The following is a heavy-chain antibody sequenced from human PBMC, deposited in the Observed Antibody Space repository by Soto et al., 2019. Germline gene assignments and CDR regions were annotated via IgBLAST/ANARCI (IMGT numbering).Heavy chain of an antibody. D-gene: IGHD2-15*01. CDR2: LYYSGST. J-gene: IGHJ3*02. Sequence: SETLSLTCTVSGASISSGGFYWSWIRQHPGKALEWIGFLYYSGSTYYNPSLRSRLTISVDTSKNQFSLTLSSVTAADTAVYYCERGYCSGGSCYSGHGFDIWGQGTMVTVSS. V-gene: IGHV4-31*03. CDR1: GASISSGGFY. CDR3: ERGYCSGGSCYSGHGFDI.